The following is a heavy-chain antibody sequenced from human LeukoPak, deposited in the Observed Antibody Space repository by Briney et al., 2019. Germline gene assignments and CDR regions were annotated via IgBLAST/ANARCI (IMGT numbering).Heavy chain of an antibody. CDR2: IYYSGST. Sequence: PSETLSLTCTVSGGSISSYYWSWIRQPPGKGLEWIGYIYYSGSTNYNPSLKSRVTISVDTSKNQFSLRLSSVTAADTAVYYCARVTGYVMEDYFDYWGQGTLVTVSS. V-gene: IGHV4-59*01. J-gene: IGHJ4*02. CDR3: ARVTGYVMEDYFDY. D-gene: IGHD6-13*01. CDR1: GGSISSYY.